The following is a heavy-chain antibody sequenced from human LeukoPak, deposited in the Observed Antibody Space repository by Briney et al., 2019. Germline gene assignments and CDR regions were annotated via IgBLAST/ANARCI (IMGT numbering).Heavy chain of an antibody. Sequence: ASVKVSCKASGYTFTSYGISWVRQAPGQRLEWMGWISAYNGNTNYAQKFQGRVTMTTDTSTSTAYMELRSLRSDDTAVYYCARGTVGLKYYDSSGYYHFDYWGQGTLVTVSS. D-gene: IGHD3-22*01. J-gene: IGHJ4*02. CDR1: GYTFTSYG. CDR3: ARGTVGLKYYDSSGYYHFDY. CDR2: ISAYNGNT. V-gene: IGHV1-18*01.